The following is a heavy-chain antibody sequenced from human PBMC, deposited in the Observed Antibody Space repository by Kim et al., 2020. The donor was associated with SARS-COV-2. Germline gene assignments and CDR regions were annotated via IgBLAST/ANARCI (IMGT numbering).Heavy chain of an antibody. CDR1: GFTFSSYA. CDR3: ARVRLVVVPADPRSGMDV. V-gene: IGHV3-30-3*01. Sequence: GGSLRLSCAASGFTFSSYAMHWVRQAPGKGLEWVAVISYDGSNKYYADSVKGRFTISRDNSKNTLYLQMNSLRAEDTAVYYCARVRLVVVPADPRSGMDVWGQGTTVTVSS. J-gene: IGHJ6*02. CDR2: ISYDGSNK. D-gene: IGHD2-2*01.